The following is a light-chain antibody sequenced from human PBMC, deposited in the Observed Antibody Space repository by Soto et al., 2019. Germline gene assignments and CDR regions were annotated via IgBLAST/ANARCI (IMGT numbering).Light chain of an antibody. CDR1: QSISSW. Sequence: DIQMTQSPSTLSASVGDRVTITCRASQSISSWLAWYQQKPGKAPKLLIYDASSLESGVPSRFGGSGSGTEFTLTISSLQPDDFATYYYQQYNSYSPTTFGQGTKLEIK. CDR2: DAS. CDR3: QQYNSYSPTT. V-gene: IGKV1-5*01. J-gene: IGKJ2*01.